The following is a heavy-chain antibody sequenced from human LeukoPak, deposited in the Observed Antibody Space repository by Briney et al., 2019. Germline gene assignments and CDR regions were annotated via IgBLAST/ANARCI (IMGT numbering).Heavy chain of an antibody. J-gene: IGHJ5*02. CDR3: ARRRKDLNWFDP. CDR1: GDSIRSVDYY. Sequence: SETLSLTCTVSGDSIRSVDYYWGWIRRPPGKGLEWIALINYSGRTFYNPSLESRVTISVDMSKNQFSLRLNSVTAADTAVYYCARRRKDLNWFDPWGQGTLVTVSS. CDR2: INYSGRT. V-gene: IGHV4-39*01.